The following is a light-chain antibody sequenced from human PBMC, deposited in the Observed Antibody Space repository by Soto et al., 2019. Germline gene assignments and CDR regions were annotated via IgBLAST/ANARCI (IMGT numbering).Light chain of an antibody. V-gene: IGKV3-11*01. J-gene: IGKJ4*01. Sequence: ETVLTQSPATLSLSPGERATLSCRASQSVSSYLAWYQQKPGQAPRLLISDASNRATGIPARFSGSGSGTDFTLTISSLETEDFAVYYCQQRSNWPLTFGGETKVEIK. CDR1: QSVSSY. CDR3: QQRSNWPLT. CDR2: DAS.